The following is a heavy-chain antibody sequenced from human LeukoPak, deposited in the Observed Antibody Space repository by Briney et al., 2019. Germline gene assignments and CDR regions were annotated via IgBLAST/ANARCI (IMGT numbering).Heavy chain of an antibody. J-gene: IGHJ3*02. CDR1: GFTFSYYN. Sequence: GGSLRLSCAASGFTFSYYNMNWVRQAPGKGLEWVSYISSSGSVIYYADSVKGRFTISRDNAKNTLYLQMNSLRDEDTAVYCCAIAGHGGFVNDAFVIWGERAMVTLSS. D-gene: IGHD1-1*01. CDR3: AIAGHGGFVNDAFVI. CDR2: ISSSGSVI. V-gene: IGHV3-48*02.